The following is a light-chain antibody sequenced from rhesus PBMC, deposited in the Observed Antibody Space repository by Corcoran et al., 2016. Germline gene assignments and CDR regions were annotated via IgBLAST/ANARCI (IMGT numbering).Light chain of an antibody. Sequence: QVILTQSPATLSLSPGERATLSCRASQSVSSYVAWYQQKPGQAPNLLIYGASSRATGIPYRFSGSGFGKEFTLTNRSLGPEDFAVYYCQKYSSLPFTFGPGTKLDIK. V-gene: IGKV3-53*02. J-gene: IGKJ3*01. CDR1: QSVSSY. CDR2: GAS. CDR3: QKYSSLPFT.